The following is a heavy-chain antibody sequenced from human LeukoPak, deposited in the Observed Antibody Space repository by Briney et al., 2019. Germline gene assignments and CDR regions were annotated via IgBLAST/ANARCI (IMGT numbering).Heavy chain of an antibody. CDR3: ALRLAAAAGAWFDP. J-gene: IGHJ5*02. CDR2: IYYSGST. D-gene: IGHD6-13*01. Sequence: SQTLSLTCTVSGGSISSGDYYWSWIRQPPGKGLEWIGYIYYSGSTYYNPSLKSRVTISVDTSKSQFSLKLSSVTAADTAVYYCALRLAAAAGAWFDPWGQGTLVTVSS. V-gene: IGHV4-30-4*08. CDR1: GGSISSGDYY.